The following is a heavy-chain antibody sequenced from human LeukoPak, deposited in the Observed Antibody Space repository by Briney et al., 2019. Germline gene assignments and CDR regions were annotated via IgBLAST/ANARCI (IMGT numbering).Heavy chain of an antibody. Sequence: GASVKVSCKASGYTFTGYYMHWVRQAPGQGLEWMGGIIPIFGTANYAQKFQGRVTITADESTSTAYMELSSLRSEDTAVYYCARSPCSGGSCYSGGLYWFDPWGQGTLVTVSS. CDR2: IIPIFGTA. V-gene: IGHV1-69*13. CDR3: ARSPCSGGSCYSGGLYWFDP. D-gene: IGHD2-15*01. CDR1: GYTFTGYY. J-gene: IGHJ5*02.